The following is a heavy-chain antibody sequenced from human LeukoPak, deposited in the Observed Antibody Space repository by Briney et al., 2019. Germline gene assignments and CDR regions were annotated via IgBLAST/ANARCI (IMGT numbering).Heavy chain of an antibody. D-gene: IGHD4-17*01. Sequence: EPGGPLRLSCAVSGFTVSSNYMSWVRQAPRKGLEWVSLIYSGGTTYYADSVKGRFTISRDNSKNTLYLQMNSLRAEDTAVYYCARRGYGDYAPFDYWGQGTLVTVSS. CDR2: IYSGGTT. CDR3: ARRGYGDYAPFDY. V-gene: IGHV3-66*04. J-gene: IGHJ4*02. CDR1: GFTVSSNY.